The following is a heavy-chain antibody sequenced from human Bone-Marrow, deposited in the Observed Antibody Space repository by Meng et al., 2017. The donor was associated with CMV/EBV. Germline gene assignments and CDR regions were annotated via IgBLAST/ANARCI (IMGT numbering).Heavy chain of an antibody. D-gene: IGHD3-3*01. CDR1: GSSISSSSYY. Sequence: ETLSLTCTVSGSSISSSSYYRGWIRQPPGKGLEWIGSIYYSGSTYYNPSLKSRVTISVDTSKNQFSLKLSSVTAADTAVYYCARLHYDFWSGYGYYFDYWGQGTLVTVSS. CDR2: IYYSGST. CDR3: ARLHYDFWSGYGYYFDY. V-gene: IGHV4-39*01. J-gene: IGHJ4*02.